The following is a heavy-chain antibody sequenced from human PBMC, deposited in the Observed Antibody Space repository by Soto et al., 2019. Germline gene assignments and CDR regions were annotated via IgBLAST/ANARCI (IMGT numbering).Heavy chain of an antibody. CDR2: ISYDGSNK. D-gene: IGHD6-19*01. V-gene: IGHV3-30-3*01. CDR3: AREGYSSGWYEGWFDP. Sequence: ESGGGVVQPGRSLRLSCAASGFTFSSSAMHWVRQAPGKGLAWVAVISYDGSNKYYADSVKGRFTISRDNSKNTLYLQMNCLSAEDKAVDYCAREGYSSGWYEGWFDPWSQGTLVTVSS. CDR1: GFTFSSSA. J-gene: IGHJ5*02.